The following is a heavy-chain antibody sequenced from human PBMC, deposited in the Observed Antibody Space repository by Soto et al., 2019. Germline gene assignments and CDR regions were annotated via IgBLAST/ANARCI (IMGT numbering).Heavy chain of an antibody. V-gene: IGHV3-23*01. CDR3: AKKVNSGPGSQYFDY. Sequence: GGSLRLSCAASGFTFSSYSMSWVRQAPGKGLEWVSGFRTGGDGGTTYYADSVKGRFTISRDNSKNTLFLQMNSLRVEDTAIYYCAKKVNSGPGSQYFDYWGQGTLVTVSS. D-gene: IGHD3-10*01. CDR2: FRTGGDGGTT. J-gene: IGHJ4*02. CDR1: GFTFSSYS.